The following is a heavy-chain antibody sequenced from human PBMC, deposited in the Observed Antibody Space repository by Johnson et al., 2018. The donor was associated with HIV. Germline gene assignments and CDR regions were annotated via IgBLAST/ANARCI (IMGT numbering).Heavy chain of an antibody. D-gene: IGHD6-13*01. CDR2: ISYDGSNK. V-gene: IGHV3-30*18. CDR3: AKDQTPHLAAAGDDAFDI. CDR1: GFTFSSYG. J-gene: IGHJ3*02. Sequence: QVQLVESGGGVVQPGRPLRLSCAASGFTFSSYGMHWVRQAPGKGLEWVAVISYDGSNKYYADSVKGRFTISRDNSKNTLYLQMNSLRAEDTAVYYCAKDQTPHLAAAGDDAFDIWGQGTMVTVSS.